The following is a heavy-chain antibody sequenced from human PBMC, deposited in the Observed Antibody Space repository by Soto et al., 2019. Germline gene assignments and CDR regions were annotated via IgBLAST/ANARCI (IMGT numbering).Heavy chain of an antibody. J-gene: IGHJ3*01. CDR3: ARPQYLPDDVFDV. D-gene: IGHD2-2*01. CDR1: GFTFTNYW. V-gene: IGHV3-74*01. CDR2: INSDGSST. Sequence: EMQLVESGGGLVQPGGSLRLSCAASGFTFTNYWMQWVRQAPGKGLVWVSRINSDGSSTRHADSVTGRFTISRDNAKNTLYLQMSSLRAEDTAVYYCARPQYLPDDVFDVWGRGTVVTGSS.